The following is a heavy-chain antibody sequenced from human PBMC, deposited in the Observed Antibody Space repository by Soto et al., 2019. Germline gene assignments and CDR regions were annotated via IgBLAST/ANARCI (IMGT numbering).Heavy chain of an antibody. CDR3: ARHLNRAWFDP. J-gene: IGHJ5*02. CDR1: GFTFSSYA. V-gene: IGHV3-23*01. CDR2: ISGSGGST. Sequence: GGSLRLSXAASGFTFSSYAMSWVRQAPGKGLEWVSAISGSGGSTYYADSVKGRFTISRDNSKNTLYLQMNSLRAEDTAVYYCARHLNRAWFDPWGQGTLVTVSS.